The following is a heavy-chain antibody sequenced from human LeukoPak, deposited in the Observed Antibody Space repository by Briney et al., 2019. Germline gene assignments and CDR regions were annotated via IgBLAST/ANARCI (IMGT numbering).Heavy chain of an antibody. D-gene: IGHD6-6*01. Sequence: ASVKVSCKASGYTFTVYYIHWVRQAPGQGLEWMGWIYPYSGDTNYAQNFQGRVTMTRDTSISTAYMELSSLKSDDTAVYYCARDRNSGSSLDIWGQGTMLTVSS. J-gene: IGHJ3*02. CDR2: IYPYSGDT. V-gene: IGHV1-2*02. CDR3: ARDRNSGSSLDI. CDR1: GYTFTVYY.